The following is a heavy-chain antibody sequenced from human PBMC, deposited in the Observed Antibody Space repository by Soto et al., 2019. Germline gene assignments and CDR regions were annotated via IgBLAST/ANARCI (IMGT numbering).Heavy chain of an antibody. V-gene: IGHV1-18*01. CDR3: ARVVPGAEAWFGP. CDR2: ISLYSDGT. CDR1: GYTFSNYG. D-gene: IGHD2-2*01. J-gene: IGHJ5*02. Sequence: ASVKVTCKTSGYTFSNYGITWVRQAPGQPLEWLGWISLYSDGTNYAQKFQGRVSMTTDTSTTTAYMELRSLRSDDTAVYYCARVVPGAEAWFGPWGQGTLVTVSS.